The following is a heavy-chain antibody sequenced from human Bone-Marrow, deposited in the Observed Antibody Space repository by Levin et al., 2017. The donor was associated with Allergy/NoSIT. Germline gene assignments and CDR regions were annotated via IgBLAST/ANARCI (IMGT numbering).Heavy chain of an antibody. CDR3: ATLQEGGLLEWSRTYYYGMDV. J-gene: IGHJ6*02. V-gene: IGHV1-69*13. Sequence: SVKVSCKASGGTFSSYAISWVRQAPGQGLEWMGGIIPIFGTANYAQKFQGRVTITADESTSTAYMELSSLRSEDTAVYYCATLQEGGLLEWSRTYYYGMDVWGQGTTVTVSS. CDR2: IIPIFGTA. D-gene: IGHD3-3*01. CDR1: GGTFSSYA.